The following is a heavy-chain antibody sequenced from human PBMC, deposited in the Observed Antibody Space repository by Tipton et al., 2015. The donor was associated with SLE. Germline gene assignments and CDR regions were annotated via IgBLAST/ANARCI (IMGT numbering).Heavy chain of an antibody. CDR1: GYSISSGYY. V-gene: IGHV3-23*01. CDR2: ISGSGLTT. CDR3: AKDRLSGSGTYSGPFDY. D-gene: IGHD3-10*01. Sequence: SLRLSCAVSGYSISSGYYWGWIRQPPGKGLEWVSAISGSGLTTTYADSVKGRFSISRDNSKNTQYLQMNSLRAEDTAVYYCAKDRLSGSGTYSGPFDYWGQGTLVTVSS. J-gene: IGHJ4*02.